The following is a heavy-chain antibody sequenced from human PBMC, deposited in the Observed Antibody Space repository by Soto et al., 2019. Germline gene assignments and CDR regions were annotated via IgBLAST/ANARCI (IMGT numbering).Heavy chain of an antibody. CDR2: IIPIFGTA. Sequence: ASVKVSCKASGGTFSSYAISWVRQAPGQGLEWMGGIIPIFGTANYAQKFQGRVTITADKSTSTAYMELSSLRSEDTAVYYCARETDDFGVVNKHYYYYSGMDVWGQGTTVTVSS. D-gene: IGHD3-3*01. V-gene: IGHV1-69*06. CDR1: GGTFSSYA. J-gene: IGHJ6*02. CDR3: ARETDDFGVVNKHYYYYSGMDV.